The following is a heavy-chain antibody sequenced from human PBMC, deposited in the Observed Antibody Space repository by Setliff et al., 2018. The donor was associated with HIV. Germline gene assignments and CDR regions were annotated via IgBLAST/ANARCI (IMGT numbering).Heavy chain of an antibody. J-gene: IGHJ3*02. CDR3: ARISNGFEPNAFDT. D-gene: IGHD3-22*01. Sequence: PSETLSLTCTVSGGPISSYYWSWIRQSPGKGLEWIGYINHNELTYYNPSLKSRIIMSVDTSKKQLSLKLSSVTAVDTAVYFCARISNGFEPNAFDTWGLGTMVTVSS. CDR2: INHNELT. V-gene: IGHV4-59*12. CDR1: GGPISSYY.